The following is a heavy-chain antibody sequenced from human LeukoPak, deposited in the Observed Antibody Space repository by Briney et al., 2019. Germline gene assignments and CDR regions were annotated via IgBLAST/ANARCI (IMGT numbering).Heavy chain of an antibody. CDR1: GYSFIDYY. J-gene: IGHJ5*02. Sequence: GASVKVSFKASGYSFIDYYIHWVRQAPGQGLEWMGWIDPNSGGTNFAQKFQGRVTMTRDTSISTAYMELSRLRSDDTAVYYCARDLTRDNWLDPWGQGTLVTVSS. CDR2: IDPNSGGT. CDR3: ARDLTRDNWLDP. V-gene: IGHV1-2*02.